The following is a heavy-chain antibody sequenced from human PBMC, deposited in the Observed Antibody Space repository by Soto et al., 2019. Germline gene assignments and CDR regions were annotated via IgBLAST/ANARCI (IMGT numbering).Heavy chain of an antibody. Sequence: SETLSLTCTVSGGSITRSSFYWGWIRQPPGKGLEWIGSISYSGSTYYSPSLKSRVTISVDTSKNQFSLKVSSVTAADTAVYYCASGPHNFDYWGQGALVTVSS. CDR3: ASGPHNFDY. V-gene: IGHV4-39*01. CDR1: GGSITRSSFY. CDR2: ISYSGST. J-gene: IGHJ4*02.